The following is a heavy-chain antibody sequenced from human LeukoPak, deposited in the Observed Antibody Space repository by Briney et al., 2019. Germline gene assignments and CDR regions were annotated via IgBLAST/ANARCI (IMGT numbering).Heavy chain of an antibody. D-gene: IGHD3-22*01. V-gene: IGHV1-18*01. CDR3: ARATRYYYDSSGYYPFDY. Sequence: AASVKVSCKASGYTFTSYGISWVRQAPGQGLKWMGWISAYNGNTNYAQKLQGRVTMTTDTSTSTAYMELRSLRSDDTAVYYCARATRYYYDSSGYYPFDYWGQGTLVTVSS. CDR1: GYTFTSYG. J-gene: IGHJ4*02. CDR2: ISAYNGNT.